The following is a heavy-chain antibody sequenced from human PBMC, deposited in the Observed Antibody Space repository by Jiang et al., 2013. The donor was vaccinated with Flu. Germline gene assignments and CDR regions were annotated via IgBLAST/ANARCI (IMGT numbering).Heavy chain of an antibody. CDR3: ARGGIAAALDI. CDR2: IYHSGST. Sequence: ISSDNWWSWVRQPPGKGLEWIGEIYHSGSTNYNPSFKSRLIISVDKSRNQFSLKLNSVTAADTAVYYCARGGIAAALDIWGQGTLVTVTS. D-gene: IGHD6-13*01. J-gene: IGHJ4*02. CDR1: ISSDNW. V-gene: IGHV4-4*02.